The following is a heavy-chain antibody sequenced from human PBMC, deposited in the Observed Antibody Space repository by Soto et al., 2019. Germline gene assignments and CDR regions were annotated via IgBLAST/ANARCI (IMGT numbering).Heavy chain of an antibody. CDR3: KAEYTDSSAPVDQTSYLDY. D-gene: IGHD6-6*01. CDR1: GFTIDDFT. Sequence: EVHLVESGGAGAQPGGSLRLSCAASGFTIDDFTMHWVRQVPGKALEWVSLISWDGTITHYADSVAGRFTISRDNSENSLSLHMNNLPTEDSALYFCKAEYTDSSAPVDQTSYLDYWGQGTLVTVSS. V-gene: IGHV3-43*01. J-gene: IGHJ4*02. CDR2: ISWDGTIT.